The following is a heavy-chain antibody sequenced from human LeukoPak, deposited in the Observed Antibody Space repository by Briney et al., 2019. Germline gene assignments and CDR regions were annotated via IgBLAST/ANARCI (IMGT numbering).Heavy chain of an antibody. Sequence: QPGGSLRLSCAASGFTFSNYWMNWVRQAPGKGMEWVAIIEKDGSEILYVDSVKGRFTISRDNAKNSLCLQMNSLRAEDTAVYYCAAGAGWLIDWWGQGTLVTVSS. D-gene: IGHD6-19*01. CDR2: IEKDGSEI. CDR1: GFTFSNYW. J-gene: IGHJ4*02. CDR3: AAGAGWLIDW. V-gene: IGHV3-7*01.